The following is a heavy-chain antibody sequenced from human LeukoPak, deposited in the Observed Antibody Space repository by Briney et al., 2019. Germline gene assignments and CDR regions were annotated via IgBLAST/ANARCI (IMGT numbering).Heavy chain of an antibody. D-gene: IGHD6-13*01. CDR1: GYIFTDYY. CDR2: INPHSGGT. CDR3: ARVRYISSWYSFDY. J-gene: IGHJ4*02. V-gene: IGHV1-2*02. Sequence: GASVKVSCKASGYIFTDYYIHWVRQAPGQGLEWMGWINPHSGGTNYAQNFQGRVTMTRDTSITRVDMELRSLRSDDTAVYYCARVRYISSWYSFDYWGQGTLVTVSS.